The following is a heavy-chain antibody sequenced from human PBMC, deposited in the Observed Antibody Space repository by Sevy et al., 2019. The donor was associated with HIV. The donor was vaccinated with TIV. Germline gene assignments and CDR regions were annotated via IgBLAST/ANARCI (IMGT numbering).Heavy chain of an antibody. D-gene: IGHD3-22*01. CDR3: ASPLDYYDSPSAY. J-gene: IGHJ4*02. CDR1: GFTFSYYS. V-gene: IGHV3-21*01. Sequence: GESLKISCAASGFTFSYYSMNWVRQAPGKGLEWVSSISSSRSYLYYADSVKGRFTISRDNAKNSLYLQMNSLRAEDTAVYYCASPLDYYDSPSAYWGQGTLVTVSS. CDR2: ISSSRSYL.